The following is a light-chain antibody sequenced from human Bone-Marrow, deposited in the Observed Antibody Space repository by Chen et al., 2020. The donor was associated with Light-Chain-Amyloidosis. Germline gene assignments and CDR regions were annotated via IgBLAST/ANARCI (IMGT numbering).Light chain of an antibody. CDR2: SNN. Sequence: QSVLTQPPSASGTPGQRVTISCSGSSSNIGSKTVNWYQQLPGTAPKLLINSNNQRPSGVPDRFSVSKAGTSASLAISGLQSEDEADYYCAAWDDSLNAQWVFGGGTKLTVL. V-gene: IGLV1-44*01. CDR3: AAWDDSLNAQWV. J-gene: IGLJ3*02. CDR1: SSNIGSKT.